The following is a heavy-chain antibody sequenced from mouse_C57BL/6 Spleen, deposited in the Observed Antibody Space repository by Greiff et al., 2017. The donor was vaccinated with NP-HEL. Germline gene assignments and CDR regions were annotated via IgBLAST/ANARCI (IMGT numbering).Heavy chain of an antibody. J-gene: IGHJ4*01. CDR2: FHPPSGST. CDR3: ARWDYSNYDAMDY. V-gene: IGHV1-64*01. CDR1: GYTFTSSW. Sequence: QVQLQQPGAELVKPGASVKLSCKASGYTFTSSWMHWVKQRPGHGLAWIGMFHPPSGSTNYNEKFKSKATLTVDKSSSPAYMQLSSLTSEDSAVYYCARWDYSNYDAMDYWGQGTSVTVSS. D-gene: IGHD2-5*01.